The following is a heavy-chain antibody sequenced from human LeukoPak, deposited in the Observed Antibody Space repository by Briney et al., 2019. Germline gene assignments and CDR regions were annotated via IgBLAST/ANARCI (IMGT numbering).Heavy chain of an antibody. J-gene: IGHJ6*02. CDR3: ARVYYYGSGSYPIYYYYGMDV. D-gene: IGHD3-10*01. V-gene: IGHV1-2*02. CDR1: GYTFTGYY. Sequence: ASVKVSCKASGYTFTGYYMHWVRQAPGQGLEWMGWINPNSGGTNYAQKFQGRVTMTRDTSISTAYMELSRLRSDDTAVYYCARVYYYGSGSYPIYYYYGMDVWGQGTTVTVSS. CDR2: INPNSGGT.